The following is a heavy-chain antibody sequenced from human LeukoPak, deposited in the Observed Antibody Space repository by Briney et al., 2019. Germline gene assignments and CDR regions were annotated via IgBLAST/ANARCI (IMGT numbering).Heavy chain of an antibody. CDR3: AKMRGQYYHSYYMDA. V-gene: IGHV3-23*01. CDR1: GFIFSSYA. J-gene: IGHJ6*03. CDR2: GGSGGST. Sequence: GGVLRLSCAASGFIFSSYAMSWVRQAPGKGLEWVSYGGSGGSTYYANSVKGRFTVSRDNSKSTLYLQMNSLTAEDTAVYYCAKMRGQYYHSYYMDAWGKGTTVTVSS.